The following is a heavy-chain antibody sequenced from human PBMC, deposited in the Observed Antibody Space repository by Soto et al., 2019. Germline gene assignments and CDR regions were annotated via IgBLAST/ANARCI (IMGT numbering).Heavy chain of an antibody. Sequence: QVQLVQSGAEVKKPGTSVKVSCKASGYTFTSYYLHWVRQAPGQGLEWMSIINPSGGSTTYAQEFQGRVTMTRDTSTSTVYMELSSLRSEDTAVYYCAGGGDSPGYFDLWGRGTLVTVSS. CDR3: AGGGDSPGYFDL. CDR2: INPSGGST. CDR1: GYTFTSYY. J-gene: IGHJ2*01. V-gene: IGHV1-46*01.